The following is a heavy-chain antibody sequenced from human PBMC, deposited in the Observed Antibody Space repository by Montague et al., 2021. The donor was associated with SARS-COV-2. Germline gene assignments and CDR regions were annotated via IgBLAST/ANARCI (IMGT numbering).Heavy chain of an antibody. V-gene: IGHV4-39*01. CDR3: ARHITGSGNAFDI. J-gene: IGHJ3*02. Sequence: SETLSLTCAVSGDSVSSGNYFWAWIRQPPGKGLEWIGSIFYTGSVEYNASLRSRVTMSVDTSNNHFSLRLDSVTAADTAVYYCARHITGSGNAFDIWGQGTMVTVPS. CDR2: IFYTGSV. CDR1: GDSVSSGNYF. D-gene: IGHD3-10*01.